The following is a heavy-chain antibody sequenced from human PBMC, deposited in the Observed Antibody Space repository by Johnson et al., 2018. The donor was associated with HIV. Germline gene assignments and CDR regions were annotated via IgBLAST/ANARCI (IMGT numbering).Heavy chain of an antibody. Sequence: QVQLVEPGGGAVQPGGSLRLSCAASGFTFSNYAMYWVRQAPGKGLEWVAAISYDGSNKYYADSVKGRFSISRDNSKNTVYLQMNSLRAEDTAVYYCARGIAAAPLWAFDIWGQGTMVTVSS. D-gene: IGHD6-13*01. CDR1: GFTFSNYA. J-gene: IGHJ3*02. CDR2: ISYDGSNK. V-gene: IGHV3-30-3*01. CDR3: ARGIAAAPLWAFDI.